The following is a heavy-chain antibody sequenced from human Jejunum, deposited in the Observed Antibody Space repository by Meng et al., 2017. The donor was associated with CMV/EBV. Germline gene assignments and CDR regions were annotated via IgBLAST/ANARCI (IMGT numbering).Heavy chain of an antibody. Sequence: TYDMRWVRQATGKGLGWVSVIGTAGDTYYAGSVKGRFTISRENAKNSLYLQMNSLTAGDTAVYYCARDAGYSTSVGYSYYNGMDVWGQGTTVTVSS. CDR1: TYD. CDR2: IGTAGDT. V-gene: IGHV3-13*01. CDR3: ARDAGYSTSVGYSYYNGMDV. D-gene: IGHD6-13*01. J-gene: IGHJ6*02.